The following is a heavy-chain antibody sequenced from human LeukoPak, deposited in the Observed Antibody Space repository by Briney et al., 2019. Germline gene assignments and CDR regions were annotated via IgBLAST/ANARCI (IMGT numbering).Heavy chain of an antibody. V-gene: IGHV4-59*13. D-gene: IGHD3-10*01. J-gene: IGHJ4*02. CDR3: ARGARSSDY. CDR1: GDSISANS. CDR2: IYNSVTT. Sequence: SETLSLTCTVSGDSISANSWSWIRQPPGKGLEWIGYIYNSVTTNYNPSLTSRVTISVDTSKNQLSLKLSSATAADTAVYYCARGARSSDYWGQGTLVTVSS.